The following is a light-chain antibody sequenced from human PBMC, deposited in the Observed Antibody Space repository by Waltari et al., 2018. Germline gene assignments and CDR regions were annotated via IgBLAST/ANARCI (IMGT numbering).Light chain of an antibody. CDR2: GKE. CDR3: SSRNGRASQVV. V-gene: IGLV3-19*01. CDR1: SLRTSY. Sequence: SSGLTQDPAVSVALGQTIRITSRGASLRTSYASWYQVKTGQAPVLVMFGKEKRPSGVPDRISGESSETTSSLIITGAQAEDEADYYCSSRNGRASQVVFAGGTKVTVL. J-gene: IGLJ2*01.